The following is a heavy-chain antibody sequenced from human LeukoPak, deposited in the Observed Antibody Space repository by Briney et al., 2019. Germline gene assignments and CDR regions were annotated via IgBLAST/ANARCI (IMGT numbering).Heavy chain of an antibody. CDR3: ARDYYDSSGYYYGGWFDP. J-gene: IGHJ5*02. V-gene: IGHV1-2*05. D-gene: IGHD3-22*01. CDR2: INPNSGGT. CDR1: GYTFTGYY. Sequence: VASVKVSCKASGYTFTGYYMHWVRQAPGQGLEWMGRINPNSGGTNYAQKFQGRVTMTRDTSISTAYMELSRLRSDDTVVYYCARDYYDSSGYYYGGWFDPWGQGTLVTVSS.